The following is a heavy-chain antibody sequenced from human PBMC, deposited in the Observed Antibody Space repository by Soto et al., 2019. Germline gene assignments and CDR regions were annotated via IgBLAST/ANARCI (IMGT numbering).Heavy chain of an antibody. V-gene: IGHV3-64*01. Sequence: EVQLVESGGGLVQPGGSLRLSCAASGFTFSSYAMHWVRQAPGKGLEYVSAISSNGGSTYYANSVTGRFTISRDNSKNTLYLQMGSLRAEDMAVYYCARDGWPYYYGSGSYFDYCGQGTLVTVSS. D-gene: IGHD3-10*01. CDR2: ISSNGGST. J-gene: IGHJ4*02. CDR3: ARDGWPYYYGSGSYFDY. CDR1: GFTFSSYA.